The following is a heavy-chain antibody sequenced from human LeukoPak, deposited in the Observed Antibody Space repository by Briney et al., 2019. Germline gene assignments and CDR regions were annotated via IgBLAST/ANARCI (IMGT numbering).Heavy chain of an antibody. CDR3: VRTPPKGDIDY. CDR1: GYTFTSYG. J-gene: IGHJ4*02. V-gene: IGHV1-8*02. Sequence: AASVKVSCKASGYTFTSYGISWVRQAPGQGLEWLGWMSANSGNTGYAQKFQGRVTMTRTTSISTAFMELSRLTFEDTAVYYCVRTPPKGDIDYWGQGTLVTVSS. D-gene: IGHD2-21*02. CDR2: MSANSGNT.